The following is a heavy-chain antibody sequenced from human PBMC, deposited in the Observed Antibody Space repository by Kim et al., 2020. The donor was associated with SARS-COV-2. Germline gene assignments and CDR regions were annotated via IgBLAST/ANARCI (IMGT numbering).Heavy chain of an antibody. D-gene: IGHD3-10*01. CDR1: GGSFSGYY. J-gene: IGHJ4*02. CDR2: INHSGST. V-gene: IGHV4-34*01. CDR3: AREGYGSGRYSGV. Sequence: SETLSLTCAVYGGSFSGYYWSWIRQPPGKGLEWIGEINHSGSTNYNPSLKSRVTISVDTSKNQFSLKLSSVTAADTAVYYCAREGYGSGRYSGVWGQGTLVTVSS.